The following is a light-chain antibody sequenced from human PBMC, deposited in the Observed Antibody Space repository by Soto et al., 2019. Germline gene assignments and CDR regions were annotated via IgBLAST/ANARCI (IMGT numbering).Light chain of an antibody. J-gene: IGLJ1*01. Sequence: QSVLTQPASVSGSHGQSITISCTGTSSDVGSYNYVSWYQHHPGKVPKLMIYDISRRPSGVSNSFSGSKSGNTASLTISGLQTEDEADYYCSSYTTSETRVFGTGTKVTVL. CDR2: DIS. CDR3: SSYTTSETRV. CDR1: SSDVGSYNY. V-gene: IGLV2-14*03.